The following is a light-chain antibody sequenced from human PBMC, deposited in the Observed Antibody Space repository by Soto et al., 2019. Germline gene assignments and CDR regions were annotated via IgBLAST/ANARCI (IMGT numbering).Light chain of an antibody. CDR1: QSISNY. CDR2: AAS. Sequence: DIQMTQSPSSLSASVGDRVTITCRASQSISNYLNWYQQKPGKVPKLLMYAASSLQSGVPSRFSGSGSGTDFTLTISILQPEDFATYYCQQSYSTPRTFGQGTKVEIK. J-gene: IGKJ1*01. CDR3: QQSYSTPRT. V-gene: IGKV1-39*01.